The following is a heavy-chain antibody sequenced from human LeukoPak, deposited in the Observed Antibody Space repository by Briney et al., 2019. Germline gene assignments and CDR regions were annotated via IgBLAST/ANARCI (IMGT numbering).Heavy chain of an antibody. D-gene: IGHD2-21*02. Sequence: GGSLRLSCAASGFTFSSYGMHWVRQAPGKGLEWVAVISYEGSNKYYADSVKGRFTISRDNSKNTLYLQMNSLRAEDTAVYYCAKGDIVVVTGAFDIWGQGTIVPVSS. V-gene: IGHV3-30*18. CDR3: AKGDIVVVTGAFDI. J-gene: IGHJ3*02. CDR1: GFTFSSYG. CDR2: ISYEGSNK.